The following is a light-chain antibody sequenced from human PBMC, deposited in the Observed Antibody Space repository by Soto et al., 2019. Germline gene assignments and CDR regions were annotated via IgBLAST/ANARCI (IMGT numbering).Light chain of an antibody. CDR2: EGS. CDR3: CSFAGTITYV. V-gene: IGLV2-23*01. CDR1: SSNVGSYNL. Sequence: QSALTQPASVSGSPGQSITISCTGTSSNVGSYNLVSWYQQHPGKAPKLIIYEGSKRPSGISNRFSGSKSGNTASLTISGLQAEDDADYYCCSFAGTITYVFGTGTKVTVL. J-gene: IGLJ1*01.